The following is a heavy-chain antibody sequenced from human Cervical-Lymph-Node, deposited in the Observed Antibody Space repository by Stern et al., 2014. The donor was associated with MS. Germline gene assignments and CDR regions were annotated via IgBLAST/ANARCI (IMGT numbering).Heavy chain of an antibody. D-gene: IGHD5-18*01. CDR1: GFTFSSYG. Sequence: VHLVESGGGVVQPGRSLRLSCAASGFTFSSYGMHWVRQAPGKGLEWVAVISYDGSNKYYADSVKGRFTISRDNSKNTLYLQMNSLRAEDTAVYYCAKGHAGTAMVTDDWGHGTLVTVSS. CDR3: AKGHAGTAMVTDD. V-gene: IGHV3-30*18. J-gene: IGHJ4*01. CDR2: ISYDGSNK.